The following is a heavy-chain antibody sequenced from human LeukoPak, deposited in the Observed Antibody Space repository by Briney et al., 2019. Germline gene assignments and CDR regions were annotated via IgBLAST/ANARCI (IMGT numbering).Heavy chain of an antibody. V-gene: IGHV4-39*06. CDR1: GGSITSSTYY. Sequence: PSETLSLTCTVSGGSITSSTYYWGWIRQPPGKGLEWIGNIYSSSGTTYYNPSLSSRVTISPDRSKNQLTLKLSSVTAADTAVYYCASEQWLVQYYFDYWGQGTLVTVSS. CDR2: IYSSSGTT. CDR3: ASEQWLVQYYFDY. D-gene: IGHD6-19*01. J-gene: IGHJ4*02.